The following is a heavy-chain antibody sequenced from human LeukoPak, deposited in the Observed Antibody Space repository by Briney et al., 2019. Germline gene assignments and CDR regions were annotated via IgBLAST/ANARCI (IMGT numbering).Heavy chain of an antibody. CDR1: GFSFSDFY. J-gene: IGHJ4*02. D-gene: IGHD1-26*01. V-gene: IGHV3-11*01. Sequence: GGSLRLSCAASGFSFSDFYMSWIRQAPGMGLEWISYIGTRSNPIYYADSVKGRFTISRDDAKDSLYLQMNSLRDEDTAVYFCAREARGSGRDFDYWGQGILVTVSS. CDR2: IGTRSNPI. CDR3: AREARGSGRDFDY.